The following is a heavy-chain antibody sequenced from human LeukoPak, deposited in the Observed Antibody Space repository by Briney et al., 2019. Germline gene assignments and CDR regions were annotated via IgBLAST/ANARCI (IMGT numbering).Heavy chain of an antibody. CDR3: ASYDSSGYYHYFDY. CDR2: ISGSGGST. CDR1: GFTFRSHA. Sequence: GGSLRLSCAASGFTFRSHAMSWVRQAPGKGLEWVSAISGSGGSTDYADSVKGRFTISRDNSKNTLYMQMNSLRAEDTAVYYCASYDSSGYYHYFDYWGQGTLVTVSS. D-gene: IGHD3-22*01. V-gene: IGHV3-23*01. J-gene: IGHJ4*02.